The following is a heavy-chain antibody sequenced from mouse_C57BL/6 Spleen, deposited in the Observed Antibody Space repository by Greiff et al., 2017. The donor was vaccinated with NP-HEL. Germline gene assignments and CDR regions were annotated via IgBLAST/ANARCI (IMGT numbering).Heavy chain of an antibody. CDR2: ISYDGSN. CDR1: GYSITSGYY. CDR3: ATDGYYEWAWFAY. Sequence: EVKLMESGPGLVKPSQSLSLTCSVTGYSITSGYYWNWLRPFPGNKLEWVGYISYDGSNNYNPSLYNRISITHDTTKNQFLLKLNSVTTEDTATYYCATDGYYEWAWFAYWGQGTLVTVSA. J-gene: IGHJ3*01. D-gene: IGHD2-3*01. V-gene: IGHV3-6*01.